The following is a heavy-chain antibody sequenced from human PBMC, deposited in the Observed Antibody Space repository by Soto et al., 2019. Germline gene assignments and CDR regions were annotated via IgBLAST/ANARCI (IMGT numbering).Heavy chain of an antibody. J-gene: IGHJ6*02. CDR1: GFTFDDYA. CDR3: AKDTFAIYYYYGMDV. V-gene: IGHV3-9*01. D-gene: IGHD3-10*01. Sequence: EVQLVESGGGLVQPGRSLRLSCAASGFTFDDYAMHWVRQAPGKGLEWVSGISWNSGSIGYADSVKGRFTISRDNAKNSLYLQMNSLRAEDTALYYCAKDTFAIYYYYGMDVWGQGTTVTVSS. CDR2: ISWNSGSI.